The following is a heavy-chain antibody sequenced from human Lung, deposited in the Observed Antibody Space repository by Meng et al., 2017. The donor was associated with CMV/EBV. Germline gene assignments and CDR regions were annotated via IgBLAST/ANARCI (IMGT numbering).Heavy chain of an antibody. CDR3: ARTRIEVEPDGRKIKYYNYGMDV. J-gene: IGHJ6*02. CDR2: MNPNSGNT. D-gene: IGHD2-2*01. CDR1: GYTFTTYD. V-gene: IGHV1-8*01. Sequence: ASVXVSXNASGYTFTTYDINWVRQATGQGLEWMGWMNPNSGNTGYAQKFQGRVTLTRVTSISTAYMELSSMTSDDTAVYYCARTRIEVEPDGRKIKYYNYGMDVWXQGTXVTVSS.